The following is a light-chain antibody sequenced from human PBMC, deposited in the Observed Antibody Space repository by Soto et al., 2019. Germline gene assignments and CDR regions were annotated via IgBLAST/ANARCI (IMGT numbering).Light chain of an antibody. CDR2: STN. CDR1: SSNIGSNS. Sequence: QSVLTQPPSASGTPGQRVTISCSGSSSNIGSNSVNWYQQVPGTAPKLLIYSTNQRTSGVPDRFSGSKSDTAASLAISGLQSEDEADYYCAAWDDSRNGEVVFGGGTKVTVL. CDR3: AAWDDSRNGEVV. V-gene: IGLV1-44*01. J-gene: IGLJ2*01.